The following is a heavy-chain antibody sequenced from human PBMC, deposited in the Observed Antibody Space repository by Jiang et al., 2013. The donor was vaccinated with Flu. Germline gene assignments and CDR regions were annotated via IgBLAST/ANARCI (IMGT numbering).Heavy chain of an antibody. D-gene: IGHD6-6*01. CDR3: AILSIAASWNWFDP. J-gene: IGHJ5*02. CDR2: INAANGTT. CDR1: GYTFTRYP. Sequence: GAEVKKPGASVKVSRKASGYTFTRYPMHWVRQAPGQSLEWMGWINAANGTTKYSQKFQGRVTITRDTSANTAYMELSSLRSEDTAVYYCAILSIAASWNWFDPWGQGTLVTVS. V-gene: IGHV1-3*01.